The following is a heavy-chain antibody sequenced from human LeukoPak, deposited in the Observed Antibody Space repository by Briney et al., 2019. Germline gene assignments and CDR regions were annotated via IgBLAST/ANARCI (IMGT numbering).Heavy chain of an antibody. D-gene: IGHD2-2*02. V-gene: IGHV3-7*01. J-gene: IGHJ6*02. CDR1: GFTFSSYW. CDR3: ARIYCSSTSCYTGYYGMDV. CDR2: IKQDGSEK. Sequence: GGSLRLSCAASGFTFSSYWMSWVRQAPGKGLEWVANIKQDGSEKYYMDSVKGRFTISRDNAKNSLYLQMNSLRAEDTAVYYCARIYCSSTSCYTGYYGMDVWGQGTTVTVSS.